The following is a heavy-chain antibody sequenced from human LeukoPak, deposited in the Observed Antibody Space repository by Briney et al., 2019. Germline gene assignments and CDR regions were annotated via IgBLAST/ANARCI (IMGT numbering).Heavy chain of an antibody. Sequence: GASVTVSCKASGYTFTSYDINWVRQATGQGLEWMGRMNPNSGNTGYAQKFQGGVTMTRNTSISKAYMELSRLRSEDTAGYYCARGGGGSFDYGDGRVYYGMDVWGQGTTVTVSS. V-gene: IGHV1-8*01. CDR3: ARGGGGSFDYGDGRVYYGMDV. CDR2: MNPNSGNT. CDR1: GYTFTSYD. D-gene: IGHD4-17*01. J-gene: IGHJ6*02.